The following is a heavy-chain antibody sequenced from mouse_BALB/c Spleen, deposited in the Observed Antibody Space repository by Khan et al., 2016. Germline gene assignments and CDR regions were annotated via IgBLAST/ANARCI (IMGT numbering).Heavy chain of an antibody. CDR1: GFTFSSYT. Sequence: EVELVESGGGLVQPGGSLKLSCAASGFTFSSYTMSWVRQTPEQRLEWVAHISNGGGTTYYPDTVKGRFTITRDNAKNTLYLQMSSLKSEDTAMYCCARLTGPFDYWGQGTTLTVSS. CDR3: ARLTGPFDY. D-gene: IGHD4-1*01. V-gene: IGHV5-12-2*01. CDR2: ISNGGGTT. J-gene: IGHJ2*01.